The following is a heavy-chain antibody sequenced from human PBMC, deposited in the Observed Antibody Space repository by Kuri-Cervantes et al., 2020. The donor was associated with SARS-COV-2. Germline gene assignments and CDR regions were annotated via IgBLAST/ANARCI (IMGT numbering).Heavy chain of an antibody. J-gene: IGHJ4*02. CDR3: ATSLKSLAYCSGGSCYHIDY. D-gene: IGHD2-15*01. CDR2: INPNSGGA. Sequence: ALVKVSCKASGYTFTAYYMHWVRQAPGQGLEWMGWINPNSGGANYAQKFQGRVTMTRDTSISTVYMDLSRLRSDDTALYYCATSLKSLAYCSGGSCYHIDYWGQGTLVTVSS. CDR1: GYTFTAYY. V-gene: IGHV1-2*02.